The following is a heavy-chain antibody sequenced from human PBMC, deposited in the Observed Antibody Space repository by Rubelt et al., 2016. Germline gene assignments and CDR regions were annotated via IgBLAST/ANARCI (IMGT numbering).Heavy chain of an antibody. V-gene: IGHV3-20*04. CDR1: GFTFDDYG. CDR3: ARDGPEQWLVPEFDY. J-gene: IGHJ4*02. Sequence: EVQLVESGGGVARPGGSLRLSCAASGFTFDDYGMSWVRQAPGKGLEWISGINWNGGSTGYADSVKGRFTISRDNAKNSLYLQMNSLRAEDTAVYYCARDGPEQWLVPEFDYWGQGTLVTVSS. D-gene: IGHD6-19*01. CDR2: INWNGGST.